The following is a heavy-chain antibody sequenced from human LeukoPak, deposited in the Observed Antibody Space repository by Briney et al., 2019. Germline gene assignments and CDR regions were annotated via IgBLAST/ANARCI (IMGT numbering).Heavy chain of an antibody. D-gene: IGHD1-26*01. V-gene: IGHV4-4*07. CDR3: ARGGGHLGYFDY. Sequence: ASETLSLTCSVSSGSISSYYCSWIRQPAGQELEWIGRMYTSGGASYNPSLRSRVTMSVDTSKNQCSLTLSSVTAADTAVYYCARGGGHLGYFDYWGQGALVTVSS. CDR2: MYTSGGA. J-gene: IGHJ4*02. CDR1: SGSISSYY.